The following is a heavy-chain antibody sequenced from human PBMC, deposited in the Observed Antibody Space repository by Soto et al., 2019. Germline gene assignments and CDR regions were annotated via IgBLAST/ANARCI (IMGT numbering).Heavy chain of an antibody. CDR2: IYYSGST. CDR1: GGSISSGGYY. CDR3: ARDQGGFWSGLPYGMDV. Sequence: SETLSLTCTVSGGSISSGGYYWSWICQHPGKGLEWIGYIYYSGSTYYNPSLKSRVTISVDTSKNQFSLKLSSVTAADTAVYYCARDQGGFWSGLPYGMDVWGQGTTVTVSS. D-gene: IGHD3-3*01. J-gene: IGHJ6*02. V-gene: IGHV4-31*03.